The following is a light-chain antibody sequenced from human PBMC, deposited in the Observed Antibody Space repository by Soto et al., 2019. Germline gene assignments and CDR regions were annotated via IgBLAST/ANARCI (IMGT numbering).Light chain of an antibody. CDR2: DAS. Sequence: DLPMTPSPSTLSASVGNRVTITCRASQSISSWLAWYQQKPGKAPKLLIYDASSLESGVPSRFSGSGSGTEFTLTISSLEPDDSATYYCQQYNSYWTFGQGTKVEVK. J-gene: IGKJ1*01. CDR3: QQYNSYWT. V-gene: IGKV1-5*01. CDR1: QSISSW.